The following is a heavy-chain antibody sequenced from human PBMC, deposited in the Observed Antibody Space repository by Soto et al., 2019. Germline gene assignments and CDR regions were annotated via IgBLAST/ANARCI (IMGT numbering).Heavy chain of an antibody. Sequence: SETLSLTCSVYGGSFSGYYWSWIRQPPGKGLEWIGEINDSGITNYNPSLRSRVTMSVDTSKNQLSLKLNSVTAADTAVYYCARVTRGDYLLTFSLRGMDVWGQGTTVTVSS. D-gene: IGHD4-17*01. V-gene: IGHV4-34*01. J-gene: IGHJ6*02. CDR3: ARVTRGDYLLTFSLRGMDV. CDR2: INDSGIT. CDR1: GGSFSGYY.